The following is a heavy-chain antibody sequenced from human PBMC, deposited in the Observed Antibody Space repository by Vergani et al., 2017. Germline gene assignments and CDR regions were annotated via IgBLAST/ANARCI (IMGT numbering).Heavy chain of an antibody. CDR1: GVNFSNYA. J-gene: IGHJ5*02. V-gene: IGHV3-23*01. CDR2: ISARGYNT. CDR3: TKERCYSMDA. D-gene: IGHD2-15*01. Sequence: EVQLLESGGGLVQTGGSLRLSCAASGVNFSNYAMSLVRLTPGKGLEWVSSISARGYNTYYADSLKGRFTISRDNSKNTLYVQMNSLRADDTAVYYCTKERCYSMDAWGQGTLVTVSS.